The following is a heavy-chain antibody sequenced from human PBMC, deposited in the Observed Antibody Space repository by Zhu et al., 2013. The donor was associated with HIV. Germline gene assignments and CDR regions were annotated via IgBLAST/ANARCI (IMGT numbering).Heavy chain of an antibody. J-gene: IGHJ5*02. D-gene: IGHD1-7*01. CDR2: ISAYNGNT. V-gene: IGHV1-18*04. CDR1: GYTFTGYY. Sequence: QVQLVQSGAEVKKPGASVKVSCKASGYTFTGYYMHWVRQAPGQGLEWMGWISAYNGNTYYTQKLQGRVTMTTDTSTSTAYMELRSLRSDDTAVYYCARIKINWNSGFDPWGQGTLVTVSS. CDR3: ARIKINWNSGFDP.